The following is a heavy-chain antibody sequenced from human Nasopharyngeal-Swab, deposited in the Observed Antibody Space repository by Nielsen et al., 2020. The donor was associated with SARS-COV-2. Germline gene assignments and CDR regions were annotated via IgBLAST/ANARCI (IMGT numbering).Heavy chain of an antibody. J-gene: IGHJ4*02. CDR1: GSSISSGYY. CDR2: TYHSGTN. Sequence: SETLSLTCTVSGSSISSGYYWGWIRQPPGKGLEGIGSTYHSGTNYYNPSLKSRVTISVDTSKKQFFLKLSPVTAADTAVYYWAREGLAAASDYWGQGTLVTVSS. V-gene: IGHV4-38-2*02. D-gene: IGHD6-13*01. CDR3: AREGLAAASDY.